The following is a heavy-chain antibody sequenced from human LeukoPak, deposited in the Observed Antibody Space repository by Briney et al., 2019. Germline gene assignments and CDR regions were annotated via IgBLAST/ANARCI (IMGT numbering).Heavy chain of an antibody. V-gene: IGHV1-18*01. CDR2: ISAYNGNT. Sequence: ASVKVSCKASGYTFTSYGISWVRQAPGQGLEWMGWISAYNGNTNYAQKLQGRVTMTTDTSTSTAYMELRSLRSDDTAVYYCARDPAQHYYDSSGRNWFDPWGQGTLVTVSS. CDR1: GYTFTSYG. CDR3: ARDPAQHYYDSSGRNWFDP. J-gene: IGHJ5*02. D-gene: IGHD3-22*01.